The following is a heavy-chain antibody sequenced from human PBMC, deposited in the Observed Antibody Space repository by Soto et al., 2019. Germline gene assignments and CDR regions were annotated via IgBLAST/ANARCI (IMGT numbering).Heavy chain of an antibody. D-gene: IGHD3-22*01. Sequence: QVQLQQWGAGLLKPSETLSLTCAVYGGSFSGYYWSWIRQPPGKGLEGIGEINHSGSTNYNPSFKSRVTISVDTPKNQFSLKLSSVTAADTAVYYCARPKLSYYYDSSGYYYDYGGQGTLVTVSS. CDR1: GGSFSGYY. J-gene: IGHJ4*02. CDR2: INHSGST. CDR3: ARPKLSYYYDSSGYYYDY. V-gene: IGHV4-34*01.